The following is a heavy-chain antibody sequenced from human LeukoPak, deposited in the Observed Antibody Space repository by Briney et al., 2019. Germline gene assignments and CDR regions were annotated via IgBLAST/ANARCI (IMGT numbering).Heavy chain of an antibody. J-gene: IGHJ3*02. CDR1: GGSISSYY. Sequence: SSETLSLTCTVFGGSISSYYWSWIRQPPGKGLEWIGYIYYSGSTNYNPSLKSRVTISVDTSKNQFSLKLSSVTAADTAVYYCARHDDYGDFTGYDAFDIWGQGTMVTVSS. V-gene: IGHV4-59*08. D-gene: IGHD4-17*01. CDR3: ARHDDYGDFTGYDAFDI. CDR2: IYYSGST.